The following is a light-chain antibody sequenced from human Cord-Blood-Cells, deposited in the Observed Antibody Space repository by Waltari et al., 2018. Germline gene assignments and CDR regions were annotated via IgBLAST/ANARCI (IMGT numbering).Light chain of an antibody. CDR1: QSVLYSSNNKNY. J-gene: IGKJ1*01. CDR2: WAS. Sequence: DIVMTQSPDSLAVSLGERATTNSQSSQSVLYSSNNKNYLAWYQQKPGQPPKLLIYWASTRESGVPDRFSGSGSGTDFTLTISSLQAEDVAVYYCQQYYSTPWTFGQGTKVEIK. CDR3: QQYYSTPWT. V-gene: IGKV4-1*01.